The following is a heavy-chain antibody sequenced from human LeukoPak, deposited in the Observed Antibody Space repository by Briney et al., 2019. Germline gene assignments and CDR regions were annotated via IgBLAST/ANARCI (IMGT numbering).Heavy chain of an antibody. J-gene: IGHJ4*02. CDR3: ARNVGWYSHDS. Sequence: SSETLSLTCTVSGGSISSYYWSWIRQPPGKGLEWIGYIYTSGSTNYNPSLKSRVTISEDTSKNHFSLILTSVTAADTAVYYCARNVGWYSHDSWGQGTLVTVSS. V-gene: IGHV4-4*09. D-gene: IGHD6-19*01. CDR2: IYTSGST. CDR1: GGSISSYY.